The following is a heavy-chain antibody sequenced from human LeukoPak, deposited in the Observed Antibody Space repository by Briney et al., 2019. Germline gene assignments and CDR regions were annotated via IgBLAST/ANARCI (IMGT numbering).Heavy chain of an antibody. CDR3: ARDRASAGGFDY. V-gene: IGHV4-59*01. CDR1: GGSISPYY. D-gene: IGHD2-15*01. J-gene: IGHJ4*02. Sequence: SETLSLTCSVSGGSISPYYWSWIRQPPGKGLEWIGYIYYSGTTNSNPSLQSRVTISVATSKNQFSLKLSSVTAADTALYYCARDRASAGGFDYWGQGTLVTVSS. CDR2: IYYSGTT.